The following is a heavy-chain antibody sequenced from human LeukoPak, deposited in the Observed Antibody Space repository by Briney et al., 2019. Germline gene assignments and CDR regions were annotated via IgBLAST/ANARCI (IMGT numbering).Heavy chain of an antibody. V-gene: IGHV3-30*02. CDR3: ARDVTGTPGFDY. D-gene: IGHD1-7*01. Sequence: PGGSLRLSCAASRFTFSSYGMHWVRQAPGKGLEWVAFIRYDGSNKYYADSVKGRFTISRDNSKNTLYLQMNSLRAGDTAVYYCARDVTGTPGFDYWGQGTLVTVSS. J-gene: IGHJ4*02. CDR1: RFTFSSYG. CDR2: IRYDGSNK.